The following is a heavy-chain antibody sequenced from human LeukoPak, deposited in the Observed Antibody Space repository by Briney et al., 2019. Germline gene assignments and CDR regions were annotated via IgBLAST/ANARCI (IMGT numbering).Heavy chain of an antibody. CDR3: AKDWMSTSRE. J-gene: IGHJ4*02. D-gene: IGHD5/OR15-5a*01. CDR2: IGGCGDIT. CDR1: GFTFSSYA. V-gene: IGHV3-23*01. Sequence: QPGGSLRLSCAASGFTFSSYAMSWVRQAPGKGLEWVSIIGGCGDITHYADSVKGRFAISRDNSKDTVYLQMNSLSAEDTAIYYCAKDWMSTSREWGQGTLVTVSS.